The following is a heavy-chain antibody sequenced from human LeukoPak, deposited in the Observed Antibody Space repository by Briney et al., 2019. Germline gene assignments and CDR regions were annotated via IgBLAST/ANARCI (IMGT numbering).Heavy chain of an antibody. CDR3: AKDGGGSYLTTFDF. D-gene: IGHD1-26*01. V-gene: IGHV3-23*01. Sequence: QPGGSLRLSCAASGFTFSTYAMSWVRQAPGKGLEWVSGISGSGGTTYYADSVKGRFTISRDNSKNTLYLQMNSLRVEDTAVYYCAKDGGGSYLTTFDFWGQGTLVTVSS. CDR1: GFTFSTYA. J-gene: IGHJ4*02. CDR2: ISGSGGTT.